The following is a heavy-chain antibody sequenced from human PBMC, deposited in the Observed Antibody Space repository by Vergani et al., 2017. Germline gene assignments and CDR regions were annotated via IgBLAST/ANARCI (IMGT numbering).Heavy chain of an antibody. CDR2: IYWNDAK. J-gene: IGHJ4*02. D-gene: IGHD3-10*01. CDR3: AHSWLRFGESYIDD. V-gene: IGHV2-5*01. Sequence: QITLKESGPTLVKPTQTLTLTCTFSGFSLSTSGVGVGWIRQPPGKALEWLALIYWNDAKRYSPSLKSRLTITKDTSKSQVVLTVTNMDPVDTATYYCAHSWLRFGESYIDDWGQGTLVTVSS. CDR1: GFSLSTSGVG.